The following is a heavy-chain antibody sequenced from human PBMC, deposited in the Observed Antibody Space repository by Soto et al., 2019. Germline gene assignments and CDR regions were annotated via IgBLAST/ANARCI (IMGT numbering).Heavy chain of an antibody. V-gene: IGHV3-7*01. CDR2: IKWDASEK. Sequence: GGSLRLSCAASGFTFGYYWMSWVRQAPGKGLEWLATIKWDASEKKYVDSVKGRFTMSRDNAKNPVYLQMDSLSAEDTAVYYCARADALYYESRLFWGRGTQVTVSS. CDR1: GFTFGYYW. J-gene: IGHJ4*02. CDR3: ARADALYYESRLF. D-gene: IGHD3-16*01.